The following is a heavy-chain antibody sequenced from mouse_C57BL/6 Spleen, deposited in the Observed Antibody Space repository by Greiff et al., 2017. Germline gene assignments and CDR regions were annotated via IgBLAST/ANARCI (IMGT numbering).Heavy chain of an antibody. Sequence: QVQLQQSGPGLVQPSQSLSITCTVSGFSLTSYGVHWVRQSPGQGLEWLGVIWSGGSTDYNAAFISRLSISKDNSKSQVFFKMNSLQADDTAIYYCARTPIITTVVARGAMDYWGQGTSVTVSS. V-gene: IGHV2-2*01. D-gene: IGHD1-1*01. CDR2: IWSGGST. CDR1: GFSLTSYG. J-gene: IGHJ4*01. CDR3: ARTPIITTVVARGAMDY.